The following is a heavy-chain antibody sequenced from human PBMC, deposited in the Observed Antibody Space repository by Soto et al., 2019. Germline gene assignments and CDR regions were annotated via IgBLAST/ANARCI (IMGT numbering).Heavy chain of an antibody. Sequence: QVQLVQSGAEVKKPGSSVKVSCKASGGTFSSYAISWVRQAPGQGLEWMGGIIPIFGTANYAQKFQGRVTITEDESTSTDYMELSSLSSEDTAVYYCATTGASSGWYGGAFDIWGQGTMVTVSS. CDR1: GGTFSSYA. V-gene: IGHV1-69*01. J-gene: IGHJ3*02. CDR2: IIPIFGTA. CDR3: ATTGASSGWYGGAFDI. D-gene: IGHD6-19*01.